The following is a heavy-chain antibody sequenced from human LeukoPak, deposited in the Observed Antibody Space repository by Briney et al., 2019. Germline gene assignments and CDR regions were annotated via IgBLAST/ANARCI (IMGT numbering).Heavy chain of an antibody. CDR2: IYTSGST. D-gene: IGHD6-6*01. CDR1: GGSISSGSYY. Sequence: PSETLSLTCTVSGGSISSGSYYWSWIRQPAGKGLEWTGRIYTSGSTNYNPSLKSRVTISVDTSKNQFSLKLSSVTAADTAVYYCASSIAARDDAFDIWGQGTMVTVSS. J-gene: IGHJ3*02. CDR3: ASSIAARDDAFDI. V-gene: IGHV4-61*02.